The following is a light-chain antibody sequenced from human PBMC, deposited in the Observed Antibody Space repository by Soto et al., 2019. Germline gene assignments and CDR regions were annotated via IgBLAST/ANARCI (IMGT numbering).Light chain of an antibody. Sequence: QSVLTQPPSASATPGQRVTISCSGSSYNIGGNTVNWYQQVPGTAPKLLICSNDQRPSGVPDRFSGSKSGTSASLAISGRQSEDEADYYCAAWDDSLNGWVFGGGTKVTVL. CDR1: SYNIGGNT. CDR3: AAWDDSLNGWV. CDR2: SND. V-gene: IGLV1-44*01. J-gene: IGLJ3*02.